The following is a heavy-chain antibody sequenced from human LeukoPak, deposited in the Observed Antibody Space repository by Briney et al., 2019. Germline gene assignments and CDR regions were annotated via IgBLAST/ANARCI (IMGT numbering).Heavy chain of an antibody. CDR2: IYYSGST. D-gene: IGHD3-3*01. CDR3: ARGVTVFGGAPKGALDI. Sequence: SETLSLTCTVSGGSISSGGYYWSWIRQHPGKGLEWIGYIYYSGSTYYNPSLKSRVTISVDTSKNQFSLRLTSVTAADTAVYFCARGVTVFGGAPKGALDIWGRGTMVTVSS. J-gene: IGHJ3*02. CDR1: GGSISSGGYY. V-gene: IGHV4-31*03.